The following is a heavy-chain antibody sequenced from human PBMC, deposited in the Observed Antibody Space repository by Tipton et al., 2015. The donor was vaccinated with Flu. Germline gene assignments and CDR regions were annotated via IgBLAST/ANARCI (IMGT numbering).Heavy chain of an antibody. J-gene: IGHJ5*02. V-gene: IGHV1-18*01. CDR3: ARSQVDWNYTPNWIDP. D-gene: IGHD1-7*01. CDR1: GYTFIRYG. Sequence: QLVQSGAEMKKPGASVQVSCKASGYTFIRYGISWVRQAPGQGLEWMGWIRSYNTNTKYAQKFQGRVTMTTDTSTGTAYMELRSLRSDDTAVYYCARSQVDWNYTPNWIDPWGQGTLVTVS. CDR2: IRSYNTNT.